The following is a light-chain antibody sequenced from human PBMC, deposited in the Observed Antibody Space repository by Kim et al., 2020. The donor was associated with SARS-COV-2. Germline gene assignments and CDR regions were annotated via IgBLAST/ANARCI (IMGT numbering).Light chain of an antibody. CDR1: QSVTSK. V-gene: IGKV3-15*01. CDR3: QQYNTWPLT. J-gene: IGKJ4*01. Sequence: VSTGERATLSCRASQSVTSKLAWYQQKPVQAPRLLIYAASTRATGIPDRFSGSGSGTEFTLTISSLQSEDFAVYFCQQYNTWPLTFGGGTKVDIK. CDR2: AAS.